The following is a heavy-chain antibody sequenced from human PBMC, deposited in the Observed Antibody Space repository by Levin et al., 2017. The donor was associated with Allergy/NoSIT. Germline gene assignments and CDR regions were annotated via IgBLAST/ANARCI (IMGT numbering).Heavy chain of an antibody. V-gene: IGHV3-11*01. Sequence: GGSLRLSCAASGFTFSDYYMSWIRQAPGKGLEWVSYISSSGSTIYYADSVKGRFTISRDNAKNSLYLQMNSLRAEDTAVYYCARDRRFEHDNCSGGSCKVTWGQGTLVTVSS. D-gene: IGHD2-15*01. J-gene: IGHJ5*02. CDR1: GFTFSDYY. CDR3: ARDRRFEHDNCSGGSCKVT. CDR2: ISSSGSTI.